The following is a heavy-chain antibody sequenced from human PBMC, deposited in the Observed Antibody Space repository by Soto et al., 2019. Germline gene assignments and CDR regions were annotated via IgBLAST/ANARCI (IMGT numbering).Heavy chain of an antibody. V-gene: IGHV4-59*01. CDR2: IYYSGST. D-gene: IGHD3-10*01. CDR1: GGSISSYY. J-gene: IGHJ5*02. CDR3: ARDLMVRGVGWFDP. Sequence: PSETLSLTCTVSGGSISSYYWSWIRQPPGKGLKWIGYIYYSGSTNYNPSLKSRVTISVDTSKNQFSLKLSSVTAADTAVYYCARDLMVRGVGWFDPWGQGTLVTVSS.